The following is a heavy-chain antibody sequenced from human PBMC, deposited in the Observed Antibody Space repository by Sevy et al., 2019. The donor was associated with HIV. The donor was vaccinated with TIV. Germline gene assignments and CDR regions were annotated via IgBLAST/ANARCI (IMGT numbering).Heavy chain of an antibody. CDR1: GFTFSSYW. Sequence: GSLRLSCAASGFTFSSYWMSWVRQAPGKGLEWVASIKQDGSEKYNVDSVKGRFTISRDNYEKSMYLQMNSLRAEDTAVYYCAIDSLIARDTWSYYDMDVWGKGTTVTVSS. CDR2: IKQDGSEK. V-gene: IGHV3-7*01. D-gene: IGHD2-8*02. J-gene: IGHJ6*03. CDR3: AIDSLIARDTWSYYDMDV.